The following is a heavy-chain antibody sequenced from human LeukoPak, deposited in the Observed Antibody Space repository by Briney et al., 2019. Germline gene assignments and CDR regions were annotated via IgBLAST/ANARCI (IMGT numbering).Heavy chain of an antibody. D-gene: IGHD5-24*01. Sequence: KVSCKASGYTFTSYAMHWVRQMPGKGLEWMGIIYPGDSDTRYSPSFQGQVTISADKFISTAYLQWSSLKASDTAMYYCARHKEDDGYVLIDYWGQGTLVTVSS. J-gene: IGHJ4*02. CDR1: GYTFTSYA. CDR3: ARHKEDDGYVLIDY. CDR2: IYPGDSDT. V-gene: IGHV5-51*01.